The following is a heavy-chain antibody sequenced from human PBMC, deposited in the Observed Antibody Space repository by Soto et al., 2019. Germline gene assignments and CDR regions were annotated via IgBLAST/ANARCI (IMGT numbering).Heavy chain of an antibody. CDR1: GFTFSNHA. CDR2: ISGSGGST. Sequence: EVQLVESGGGLVQPGRSLRLSCAASGFTFSNHAMSWVRQAPGKGLEWVSDISGSGGSTYYADSVKGRFTISRDNSKNTLYLQMNSLRAEDTAVYYCAKDTRGLYGMDVWGQGTTVTVSS. D-gene: IGHD2-2*01. J-gene: IGHJ6*02. V-gene: IGHV3-23*04. CDR3: AKDTRGLYGMDV.